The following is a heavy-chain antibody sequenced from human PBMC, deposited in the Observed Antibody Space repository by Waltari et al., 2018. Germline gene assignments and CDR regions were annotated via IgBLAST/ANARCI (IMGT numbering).Heavy chain of an antibody. CDR2: ISSSSSYI. V-gene: IGHV3-21*01. CDR1: GFTFSSYS. Sequence: EVQLVESGGGLVKPGGSLRLSCAASGFTFSSYSMNWVRQAPGKGLEWVSSISSSSSYIYYADSVKGRFTISRDNAKNSLYLQINSLRAEDTAVYYCARAPDVVVVVAATYYYYGMDVWCQGTTVTVSS. CDR3: ARAPDVVVVVAATYYYYGMDV. D-gene: IGHD2-15*01. J-gene: IGHJ6*02.